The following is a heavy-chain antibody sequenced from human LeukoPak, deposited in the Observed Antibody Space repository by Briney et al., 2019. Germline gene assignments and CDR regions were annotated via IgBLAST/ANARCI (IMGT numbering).Heavy chain of an antibody. CDR1: GFTFSSYA. CDR3: AKRRVTRSPYFGY. V-gene: IGHV3-23*01. J-gene: IGHJ4*02. D-gene: IGHD2-21*02. Sequence: PGGSLRLSCAASGFTFSSYAMSWVRQAPGRGLEWVSVTSGSGDSTYYADSVKGRVTVSRDNSKNTMYLQMSSLRLDDTAVYFCAKRRVTRSPYFGYWGPGCLVIVSS. CDR2: TSGSGDST.